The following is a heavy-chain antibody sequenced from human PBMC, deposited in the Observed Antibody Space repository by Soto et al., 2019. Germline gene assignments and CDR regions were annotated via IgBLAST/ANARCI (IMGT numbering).Heavy chain of an antibody. D-gene: IGHD1-1*01. V-gene: IGHV1-18*01. CDR2: ISAHNGNT. CDR1: GYTFTSYG. CDR3: ARGRYGDY. Sequence: QVHLVQSGAEVKKPGASVKVSCKGSGYTFTSYGITWVRQAPGQGLEWMGWISAHNGNTADAQKPQGRVTVTRDTSTSPASMELRSLSSVDTAVYSCARGRYGDYWGQGALVTVSS. J-gene: IGHJ4*02.